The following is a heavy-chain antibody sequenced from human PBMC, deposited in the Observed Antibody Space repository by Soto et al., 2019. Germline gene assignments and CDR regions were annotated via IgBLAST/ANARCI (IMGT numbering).Heavy chain of an antibody. Sequence: ASVKVSCKASGGTFSSYAISWVRQAPGQGLEWMGGIIPIFGTANYAQKFQGRVTITADESTSTAYMELSSLRSEDTAVYYCARAESYDSSTPPVAASLQQWGQGNLVTAPS. CDR3: ARAESYDSSTPPVAASLQQ. CDR2: IIPIFGTA. CDR1: GGTFSSYA. J-gene: IGHJ1*01. D-gene: IGHD3-22*01. V-gene: IGHV1-69*13.